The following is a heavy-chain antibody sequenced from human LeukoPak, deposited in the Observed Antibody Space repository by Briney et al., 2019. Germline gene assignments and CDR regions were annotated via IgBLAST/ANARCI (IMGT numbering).Heavy chain of an antibody. CDR2: IYYSGST. D-gene: IGHD3-3*01. J-gene: IGHJ5*02. CDR1: GGSISSYY. CDR3: ARQGNYDFWSGYLVWFDP. Sequence: SETLSLTCTVSGGSISSYYWSWIRQPPGKGLEWIGSIYYSGSTYYNPSLKSRVTISVDTSKNQFSLKLSSVTAADTAVYYCARQGNYDFWSGYLVWFDPWGQGTLVTVSS. V-gene: IGHV4-59*05.